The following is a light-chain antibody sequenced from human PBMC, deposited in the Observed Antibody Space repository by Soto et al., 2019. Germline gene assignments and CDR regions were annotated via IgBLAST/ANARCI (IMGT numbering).Light chain of an antibody. V-gene: IGKV3-20*01. CDR3: QHYDTTPWT. Sequence: ETVLTQSPGTLSLSPGERVTLSCRTSQSVCSRCFAWYQQKPGQSPRLLIHGASTRATGIPDRFSGSGSGTDFTLTISRLEPEDFAVYYCQHYDTTPWTFGQGTKVAIK. J-gene: IGKJ1*01. CDR2: GAS. CDR1: QSVCSRC.